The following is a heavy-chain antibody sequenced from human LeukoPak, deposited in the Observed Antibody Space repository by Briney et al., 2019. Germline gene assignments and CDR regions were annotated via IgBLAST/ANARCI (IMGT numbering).Heavy chain of an antibody. CDR3: ARGVPAAY. Sequence: GGSLRLSCAASGFTFSNNWMTWVRQAPGKGLEWVASVKKDESEKYYVDSVKGRFTISRDNAKNSLYLQMNSLRVEDTAVYYCARGVPAAYWGQGTLVTVSS. V-gene: IGHV3-7*01. J-gene: IGHJ4*02. CDR1: GFTFSNNW. D-gene: IGHD2-2*01. CDR2: VKKDESEK.